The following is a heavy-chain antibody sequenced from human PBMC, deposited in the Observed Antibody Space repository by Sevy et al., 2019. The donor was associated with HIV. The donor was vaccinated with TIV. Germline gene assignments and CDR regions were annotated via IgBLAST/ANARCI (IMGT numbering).Heavy chain of an antibody. CDR2: ISVSSGTI. Sequence: GGSLRLSCAASGFSFSQYSMNWVRQAPGKGLEWLSYISVSSGTIYYSGSVKGRFTISRDNAKNSVYLQMNSLRDEDSAVYYCSRVVLYYDANYCDFWGQGALVTVSS. CDR3: SRVVLYYDANYCDF. D-gene: IGHD3-22*01. J-gene: IGHJ4*02. V-gene: IGHV3-48*02. CDR1: GFSFSQYS.